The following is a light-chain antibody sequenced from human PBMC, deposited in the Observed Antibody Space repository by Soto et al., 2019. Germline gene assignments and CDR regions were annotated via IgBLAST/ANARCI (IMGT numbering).Light chain of an antibody. CDR1: QSVRSS. CDR2: SAS. CDR3: QQRNMWPIT. J-gene: IGKJ5*01. Sequence: EIVMTQSPGTLSVSPLETATLSCMASQSVRSSLAWYQHKPGQAPRLLIHSASFRATGIPARFRGSGSGTDFTLTISSLEPEDSAVYYCQQRNMWPITFGQGTRLEIK. V-gene: IGKV3-15*01.